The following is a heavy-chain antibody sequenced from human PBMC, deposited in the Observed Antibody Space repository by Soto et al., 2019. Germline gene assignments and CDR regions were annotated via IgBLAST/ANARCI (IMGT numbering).Heavy chain of an antibody. CDR3: AREERSHFDS. J-gene: IGHJ4*02. CDR1: GFNFSHYA. Sequence: PGGSLRLSCAASGFNFSHYAMHWVRQAPGKGLEWLAIISLEGSNKYSARPVKDRFTISRDNSKSTLYLQMNSLRPEDTAVYYCAREERSHFDSWGQGTLVTVSS. V-gene: IGHV3-30*03. CDR2: ISLEGSNK. D-gene: IGHD1-1*01.